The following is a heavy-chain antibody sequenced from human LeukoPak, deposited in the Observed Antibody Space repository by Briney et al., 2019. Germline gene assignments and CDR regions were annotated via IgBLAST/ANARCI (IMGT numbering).Heavy chain of an antibody. CDR3: ARDSGYSSSAEVDC. V-gene: IGHV1-2*02. CDR2: INPNSGGT. CDR1: GYIFTDYY. D-gene: IGHD6-6*01. J-gene: IGHJ4*02. Sequence: ASVKVSCKTSGYIFTDYYMHWVRQAPGQGLEWMGWINPNSGGTNYAQKFQGRVTMTRDTSISTAYMELSRLRSDDTAVYYCARDSGYSSSAEVDCWGQGTLVTVSS.